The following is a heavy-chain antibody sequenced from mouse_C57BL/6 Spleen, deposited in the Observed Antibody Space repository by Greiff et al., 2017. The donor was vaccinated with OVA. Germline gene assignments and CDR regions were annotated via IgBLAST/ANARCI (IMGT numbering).Heavy chain of an antibody. CDR1: GYTFTSYW. Sequence: VQRVESGAELVKPGASVKLSCKASGYTFTSYWMHWVKQRPGQGLEWIGMIHPNSGSTNYNEKFKSKATLTVDKSSSTAYMQLSSLTSEDSAVYYCARSGIYDGYYVEYFDYWGQGTTLTVSS. J-gene: IGHJ2*01. CDR2: IHPNSGST. V-gene: IGHV1-64*01. CDR3: ARSGIYDGYYVEYFDY. D-gene: IGHD2-3*01.